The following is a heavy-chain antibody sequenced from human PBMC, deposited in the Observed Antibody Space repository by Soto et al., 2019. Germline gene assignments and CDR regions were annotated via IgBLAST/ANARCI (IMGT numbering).Heavy chain of an antibody. D-gene: IGHD2-21*01. V-gene: IGHV3-23*01. CDR3: AKALREKGEMKKCYSGRDV. J-gene: IGHJ6*04. CDR2: ISGSGGST. Sequence: PGGSLRLSCAASGFTFSSYAMSWVRQAPGKGLEWVSAISGSGGSTYYADSVKGRFTISRDNSKNTLYLQMNSLRAEDTAVYYCAKALREKGEMKKCYSGRDVWGKGTRVTVSS. CDR1: GFTFSSYA.